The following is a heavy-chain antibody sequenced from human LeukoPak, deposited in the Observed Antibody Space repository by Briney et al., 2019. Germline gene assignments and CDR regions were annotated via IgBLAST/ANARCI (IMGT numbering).Heavy chain of an antibody. CDR3: ARGMTSYDFWSGYYTGSWFDP. D-gene: IGHD3-3*01. V-gene: IGHV1-8*01. Sequence: ASVKVSCKASGYTFTSYDINWLRQATGQGLEWVGWMNPNSGNTGYAQKFQGRVTMTRNTSISTAYMELSSLRSEDTAVYYCARGMTSYDFWSGYYTGSWFDPWGQGTLVTVSS. CDR2: MNPNSGNT. CDR1: GYTFTSYD. J-gene: IGHJ5*02.